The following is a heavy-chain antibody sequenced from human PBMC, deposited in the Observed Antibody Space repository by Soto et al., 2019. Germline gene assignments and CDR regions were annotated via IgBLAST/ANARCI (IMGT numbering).Heavy chain of an antibody. CDR3: ARDRGNDDFWIGYYRQGYGMDV. V-gene: IGHV3-7*03. CDR1: GFTFSSYW. Sequence: EVQLVESGGGLVQPGGSLRLSCAASGFTFSSYWMSWVRQAPGKGLEWVANIKQDGSEKYYVDSVKGRFTISRDNAKNALYLQMNNRQAENTAVYYCARDRGNDDFWIGYYRQGYGMDVWGQGTTVTVSS. CDR2: IKQDGSEK. D-gene: IGHD3-3*01. J-gene: IGHJ6*02.